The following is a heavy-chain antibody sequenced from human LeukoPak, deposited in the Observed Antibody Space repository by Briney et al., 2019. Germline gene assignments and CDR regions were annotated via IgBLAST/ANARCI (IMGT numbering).Heavy chain of an antibody. CDR3: ARRGTYDILTGYYMDFDY. CDR1: GYTFTSYY. D-gene: IGHD3-9*01. Sequence: GASVKVSCKASGYTFTSYYMHWVRQAPGQGLEWMGIINPSGGSTSYAQKFQGRVTMTRDMSTSTVYMELSSLRSEDTAVYYCARRGTYDILTGYYMDFDYWGQGTLVTVSS. J-gene: IGHJ4*02. V-gene: IGHV1-46*01. CDR2: INPSGGST.